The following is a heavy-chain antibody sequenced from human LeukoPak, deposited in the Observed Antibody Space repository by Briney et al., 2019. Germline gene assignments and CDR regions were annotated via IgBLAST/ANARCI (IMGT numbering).Heavy chain of an antibody. CDR1: GFTFSSYA. CDR3: AKVSTIFGVSVNYYYGMDV. V-gene: IGHV3-30*18. J-gene: IGHJ6*02. Sequence: GGSLRLSCAASGFTFSSYAMSWVRQAPGKGLEWVAVISYDGSNKYYADSVKGRFTISRDNSKNTLYLQMNSLRAEDTAVYYCAKVSTIFGVSVNYYYGMDVWGQGTTVTVSS. D-gene: IGHD3-3*01. CDR2: ISYDGSNK.